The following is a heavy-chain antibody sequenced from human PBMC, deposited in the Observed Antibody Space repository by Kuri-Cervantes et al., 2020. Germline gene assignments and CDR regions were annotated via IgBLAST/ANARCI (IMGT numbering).Heavy chain of an antibody. D-gene: IGHD4-17*01. CDR3: AREGQDDYGDYWNFWFDP. V-gene: IGHV1-46*01. J-gene: IGHJ5*02. CDR1: GYTFTSYY. CDR2: INPSGGST. Sequence: ASVKVSCKASGYTFTSYYMHWVRQAPGQGLEWMGIINPSGGSTSYAQKFQGRVTMTRDTSISTAYMELSRLRSDDTAVYYCAREGQDDYGDYWNFWFDPWGQGTLVTVSS.